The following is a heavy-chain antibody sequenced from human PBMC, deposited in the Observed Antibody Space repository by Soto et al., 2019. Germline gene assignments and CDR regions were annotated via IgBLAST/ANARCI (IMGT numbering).Heavy chain of an antibody. CDR3: ARDKWASSGWGGY. CDR1: GFTVSSNY. Sequence: EVQLVESGGGLVQPGGSLRLSCAASGFTVSSNYMSWVRQAPGKGLEWVSIIYSDGSTYYADSVKGRFTISRHNSENTLYLQMNNLRAEDTAVYYCARDKWASSGWGGYWGQGTLVTVSS. CDR2: IYSDGST. J-gene: IGHJ4*02. V-gene: IGHV3-53*04. D-gene: IGHD6-19*01.